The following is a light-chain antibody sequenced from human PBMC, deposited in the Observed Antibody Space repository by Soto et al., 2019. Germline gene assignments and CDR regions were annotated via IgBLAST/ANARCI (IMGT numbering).Light chain of an antibody. J-gene: IGKJ4*01. CDR1: QDISNY. CDR3: QQYYNRPLT. V-gene: IGKV1-33*01. Sequence: DIPMTQSPSSLSASVGDRVTITCQASQDISNYLNWYQQKPGKAPKLLIYDASNLETGVPPRLSGCGSWTDFTFAISSLQPEDIAKYYCQQYYNRPLTFGGGTKVEIK. CDR2: DAS.